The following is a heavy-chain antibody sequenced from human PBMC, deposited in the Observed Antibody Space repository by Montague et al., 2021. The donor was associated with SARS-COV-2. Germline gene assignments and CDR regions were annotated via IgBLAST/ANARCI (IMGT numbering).Heavy chain of an antibody. Sequence: SLRLSCAASGFTFSSYDMHWVRQATGKGLEWVSAIGTAGDTYYPGAVEGRCTISRENAKNSLYLQMNSLRAGDTAVYYCARGDIVVVAAATTTYYYYYMDVWGKGTTVTVSS. D-gene: IGHD2-2*01. V-gene: IGHV3-13*04. J-gene: IGHJ6*03. CDR2: IGTAGDT. CDR3: ARGDIVVVAAATTTYYYYYMDV. CDR1: GFTFSSYD.